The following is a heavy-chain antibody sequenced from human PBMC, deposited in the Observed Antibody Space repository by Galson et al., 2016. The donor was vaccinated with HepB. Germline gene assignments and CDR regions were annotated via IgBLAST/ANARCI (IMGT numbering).Heavy chain of an antibody. J-gene: IGHJ4*02. CDR3: ARGGSRPIDY. CDR1: GFTFSSHW. V-gene: IGHV3-74*01. Sequence: SLRLSCAASGFTFSSHWMHWVRQAPGKGLVWVSRINTDGSGTSYADAVKGRFTIFRDNAKNTLYLQMNSLRAEDTAVYYCARGGSRPIDYWGQGTLVTVSS. CDR2: INTDGSGT. D-gene: IGHD1-26*01.